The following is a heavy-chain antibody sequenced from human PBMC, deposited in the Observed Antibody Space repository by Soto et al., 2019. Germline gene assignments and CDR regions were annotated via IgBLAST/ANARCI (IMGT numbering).Heavy chain of an antibody. J-gene: IGHJ6*02. CDR1: GYTFTGYY. Sequence: ASVKVSCKASGYTFTGYYMHWVRQAPGQGLEWMGWINPNSGGTNYAQKFQGWVTMTRDTSISTAYMELSRLRSDDTAVYYCATDLVYCGGDCYSHGMDVWGQGTTVNVSS. CDR3: ATDLVYCGGDCYSHGMDV. CDR2: INPNSGGT. D-gene: IGHD2-21*02. V-gene: IGHV1-2*04.